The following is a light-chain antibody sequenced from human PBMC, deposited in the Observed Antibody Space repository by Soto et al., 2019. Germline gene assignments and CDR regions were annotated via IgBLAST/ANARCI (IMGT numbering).Light chain of an antibody. V-gene: IGKV1-5*01. CDR2: DAS. J-gene: IGKJ1*01. Sequence: DIHLPPSPSTLATSPADRVTITCRASQSISSWLAWYQQKPAKAPKLLIYDASSLESGVPSRFSGSGSGTEFTLTISSLQPDDFATYYCQQYNSYPWTFGQGTKVDIK. CDR3: QQYNSYPWT. CDR1: QSISSW.